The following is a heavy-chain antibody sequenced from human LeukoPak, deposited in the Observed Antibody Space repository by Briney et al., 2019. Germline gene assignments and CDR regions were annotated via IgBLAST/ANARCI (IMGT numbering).Heavy chain of an antibody. CDR1: GFTFSSYA. CDR3: AKATRGGDYGTARAFDI. D-gene: IGHD4-17*01. J-gene: IGHJ3*02. CDR2: ISGSGGST. Sequence: GGSLRLSXAASGFTFSSYAMSWVRQAPGKGMEWVSDISGSGGSTYYADSVKGRFTISRDNAKNSLYLQMNSLRAEDMALYYCAKATRGGDYGTARAFDIWGQGTMVTVSS. V-gene: IGHV3-23*01.